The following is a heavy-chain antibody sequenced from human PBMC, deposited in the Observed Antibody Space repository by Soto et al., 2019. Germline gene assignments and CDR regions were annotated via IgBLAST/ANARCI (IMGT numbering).Heavy chain of an antibody. CDR1: GGSFSGYY. V-gene: IGHV4-34*01. J-gene: IGHJ4*02. CDR3: ARGSSGWMEDFDY. Sequence: SETLSLTCAVYGGSFSGYYWSWIRQPPGKGLEWIGEINHSGSTNYNPSLKSRVTISVDTSKNQFSLKLSSVTAADTAVYYCARGSSGWMEDFDYWGQGTLVTV. CDR2: INHSGST. D-gene: IGHD6-19*01.